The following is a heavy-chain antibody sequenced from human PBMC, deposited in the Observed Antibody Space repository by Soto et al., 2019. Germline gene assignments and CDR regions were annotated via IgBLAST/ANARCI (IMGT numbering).Heavy chain of an antibody. CDR3: AREDIVVVVPATPSGYFDY. J-gene: IGHJ4*02. V-gene: IGHV4-30-4*01. Sequence: SETLSLTXTVSGGSISSGDYYWSWIRQPPGKGLEWIGYIYYSGSTYYNPSLKSRVTISVDTSKNQFSLKLSSVTAADTAVYYCAREDIVVVVPATPSGYFDYWGQGTLVTVSS. CDR2: IYYSGST. D-gene: IGHD2-15*01. CDR1: GGSISSGDYY.